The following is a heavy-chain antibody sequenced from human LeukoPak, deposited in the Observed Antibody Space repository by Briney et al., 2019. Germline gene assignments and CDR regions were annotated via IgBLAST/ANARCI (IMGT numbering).Heavy chain of an antibody. D-gene: IGHD2-15*01. Sequence: SETLSLTCAVYGESFSDYFWTWIRQPPGKGLEWIGEINHRGGTNYNPSLKSRVSISLDTSKNQFSLKLSPATDADTAVYYCTRGKGYCSAGSCLNWLDPWGQGTLVIVSS. CDR3: TRGKGYCSAGSCLNWLDP. J-gene: IGHJ5*02. V-gene: IGHV4-34*01. CDR1: GESFSDYF. CDR2: INHRGGT.